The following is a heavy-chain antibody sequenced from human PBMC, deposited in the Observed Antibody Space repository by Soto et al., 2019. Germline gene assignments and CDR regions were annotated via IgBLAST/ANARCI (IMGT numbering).Heavy chain of an antibody. D-gene: IGHD1-7*01. Sequence: QVQLVESGGGVVQPGRSLRLSCAASGFTFSSYGMHWVRQTPGKGLEWVAVIWYDGSNKYYADSVKGRFTISRDNSKDTLFLQMNSLRAEDTAVYYCTRDPGNYPQGWSDPWGQGTLVSVSS. CDR1: GFTFSSYG. J-gene: IGHJ5*02. CDR3: TRDPGNYPQGWSDP. V-gene: IGHV3-33*01. CDR2: IWYDGSNK.